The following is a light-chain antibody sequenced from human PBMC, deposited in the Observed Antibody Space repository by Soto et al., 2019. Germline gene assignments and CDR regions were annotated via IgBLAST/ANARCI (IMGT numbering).Light chain of an antibody. V-gene: IGKV3D-15*01. Sequence: EIVMTQSPATLSVSPGESGTLSCRASQSVDNKLAWYQQKPGQAPRLLIYYASTRATGVPARFSGSGSGTEFTLTISSLQSEDFAVYYCQHHNDWVKTFGQGTKLEI. J-gene: IGKJ2*01. CDR2: YAS. CDR3: QHHNDWVKT. CDR1: QSVDNK.